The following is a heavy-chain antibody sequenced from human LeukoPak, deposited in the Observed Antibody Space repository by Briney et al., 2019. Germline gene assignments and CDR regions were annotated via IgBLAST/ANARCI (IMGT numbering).Heavy chain of an antibody. V-gene: IGHV4-30-4*07. CDR3: ARGWGPAYCGGDCHRHFDY. CDR2: IYNSGST. Sequence: SETLSLTCAVSGGSISSGGYSWNWIRQPPGKGLEWIGYIYNSGSTSYNPSLKSRVSLSVDTSKNLFSLTLNSMTAADTAVYYCARGWGPAYCGGDCHRHFDYWGQGTLVTVSS. D-gene: IGHD2-21*02. CDR1: GGSISSGGYS. J-gene: IGHJ4*02.